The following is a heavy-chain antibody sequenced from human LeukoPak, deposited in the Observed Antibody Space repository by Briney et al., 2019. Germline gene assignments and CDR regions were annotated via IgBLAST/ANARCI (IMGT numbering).Heavy chain of an antibody. CDR2: IYPGDSDT. Sequence: GESLKISCKGSGYRFTSYWIGWVRQMPGKGLEWMGIIYPGDSDTRYSPSFQGQVTISADKSISTAYLQWSSLKASDTAMYFCARYYGGHQGYYYYYYGMDVWGQGTTVTVSS. CDR3: ARYYGGHQGYYYYYYGMDV. D-gene: IGHD3-16*01. CDR1: GYRFTSYW. V-gene: IGHV5-51*01. J-gene: IGHJ6*02.